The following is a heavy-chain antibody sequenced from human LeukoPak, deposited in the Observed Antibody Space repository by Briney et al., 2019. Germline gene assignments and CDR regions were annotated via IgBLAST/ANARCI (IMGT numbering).Heavy chain of an antibody. D-gene: IGHD3-10*01. CDR3: ARDPWHYSHYMDV. V-gene: IGHV3-30*03. Sequence: GGSLRLSCAASGFTFSSYGMHWVRQAPGKGLEWVAVISYDGSNKYYADSVKGRFTISRDNSKNTLYLQMNSLRAEDTAVYYCARDPWHYSHYMDVWGKGTTVTISS. CDR2: ISYDGSNK. CDR1: GFTFSSYG. J-gene: IGHJ6*03.